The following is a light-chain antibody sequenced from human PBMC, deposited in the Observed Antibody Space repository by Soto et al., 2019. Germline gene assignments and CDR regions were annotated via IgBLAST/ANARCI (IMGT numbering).Light chain of an antibody. CDR2: EVV. CDR3: SSYGGDNNVV. V-gene: IGLV2-8*01. Sequence: QSALTQPPSASGSPGQSVTISCTGTSSDVGGYNYVSWYRQHPGAAPKLMIYEVVKRPSGVPDRFSGSKSGNTASLTVSGLQAEDESDYYCSSYGGDNNVVFGGGTKLTVL. J-gene: IGLJ2*01. CDR1: SSDVGGYNY.